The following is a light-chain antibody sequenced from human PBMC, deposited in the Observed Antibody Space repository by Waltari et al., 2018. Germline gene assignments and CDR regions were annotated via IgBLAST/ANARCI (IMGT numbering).Light chain of an antibody. CDR1: SGHSSNI. V-gene: IGLV4-69*01. J-gene: IGLJ3*02. CDR2: VNSDGSH. Sequence: QLVVTQSPSASASLGASVKLTCTLSSGHSSNIIAWLQQQPEKGSRYLMKVNSDGSHSRGDEIPDRFSGSSSGAERHLTISSLQAEDEADYYCQTGGHGTWVFGGGTKLTVL. CDR3: QTGGHGTWV.